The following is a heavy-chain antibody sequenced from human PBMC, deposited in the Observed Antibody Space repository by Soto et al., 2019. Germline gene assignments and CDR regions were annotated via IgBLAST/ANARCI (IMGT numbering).Heavy chain of an antibody. V-gene: IGHV3-33*01. D-gene: IGHD5-12*01. CDR2: IWYDGSKK. CDR3: ARDPGYSGFDFDY. J-gene: IGHJ4*02. Sequence: QVQLVESGGGVVQPGRSLRLSCAASGFTFSSHAMHWVRQAPGKGLEWVAVIWYDGSKKYYADSVKGRFTVARDDSKNPLYLQMNSLRVDDTAVYYCARDPGYSGFDFDYWGQGTLVTVSS. CDR1: GFTFSSHA.